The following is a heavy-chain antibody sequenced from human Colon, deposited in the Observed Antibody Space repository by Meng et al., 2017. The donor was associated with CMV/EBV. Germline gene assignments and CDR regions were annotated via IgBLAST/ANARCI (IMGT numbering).Heavy chain of an antibody. CDR3: ARANYYDSSGYYGGRD. D-gene: IGHD3-22*01. V-gene: IGHV3-11*03. CDR2: ITSSSSYT. Sequence: PLSESWVVRGEPGGPLRLLCEASEFTFTNYSMSWIRQAPGKGLWVISYITSSSSYTNYADSVKGRFTISRDNAKNSLYLQMNSLRAEDTAVYYCARANYYDSSGYYGGRDWGQGTLVTVSS. CDR1: EFTFTNYS. J-gene: IGHJ4*02.